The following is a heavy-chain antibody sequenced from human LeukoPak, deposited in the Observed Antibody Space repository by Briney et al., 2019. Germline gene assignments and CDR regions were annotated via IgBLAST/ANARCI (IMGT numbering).Heavy chain of an antibody. Sequence: SETLSLTCTVSGGSTSSYYWSWIRQPAGKGLEWIGRIYTSGSTNYNPSLKSRVTISVDTSKNQFSLKLSSVTAADTAVYYCARVPSFVGSYYGFDYWGQGTLVTVSS. J-gene: IGHJ4*02. CDR3: ARVPSFVGSYYGFDY. V-gene: IGHV4-4*07. CDR2: IYTSGST. D-gene: IGHD1-26*01. CDR1: GGSTSSYY.